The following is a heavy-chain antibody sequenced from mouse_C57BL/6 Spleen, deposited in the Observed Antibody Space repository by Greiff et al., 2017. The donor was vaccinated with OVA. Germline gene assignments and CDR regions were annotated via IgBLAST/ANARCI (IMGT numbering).Heavy chain of an antibody. D-gene: IGHD3-3*01. V-gene: IGHV1-26*01. CDR3: ERRAGVDY. J-gene: IGHJ2*01. Sequence: EVQLQQSGPELVKPGASVKISCKASGYTFTDYYMNWVKQSHGKSLEWIGDINPNNGGTSYNQKFKGKATLTVDKSSSTAYMELRSLTSEDSAVYYCERRAGVDYWGQGTTLTVSS. CDR1: GYTFTDYY. CDR2: INPNNGGT.